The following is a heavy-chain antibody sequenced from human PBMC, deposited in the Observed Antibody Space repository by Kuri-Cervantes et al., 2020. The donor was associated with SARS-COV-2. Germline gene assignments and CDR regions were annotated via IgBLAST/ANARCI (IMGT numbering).Heavy chain of an antibody. CDR2: ISYDGSNK. J-gene: IGHJ3*02. D-gene: IGHD2-2*01. CDR3: ARGRCSGTSCRVGRGAFDI. Sequence: GGSLRLSCAASGFTFSSYAMHWVRQAPGKGLEWVAVISYDGSNKYYADSVKGRFTISRDNSKNTLYLQMNSLRAEDTAVYYCARGRCSGTSCRVGRGAFDIWGQGTMVTVSS. CDR1: GFTFSSYA. V-gene: IGHV3-30-3*01.